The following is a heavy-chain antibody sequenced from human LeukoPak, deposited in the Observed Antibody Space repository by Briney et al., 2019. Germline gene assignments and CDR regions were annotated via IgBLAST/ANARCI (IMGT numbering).Heavy chain of an antibody. V-gene: IGHV3-30-3*01. CDR2: ISYDGSNK. CDR3: EVQYYYYGMDV. Sequence: GGSLRLSCAASGFTFSSYAMHWVRQAPGKGLEWVAVISYDGSNKYYADSVKGRFTISRDNSKNTLYLQMNSLKTEDTAVYYCEVQYYYYGMDVWGQGTTVTVSS. CDR1: GFTFSSYA. J-gene: IGHJ6*02.